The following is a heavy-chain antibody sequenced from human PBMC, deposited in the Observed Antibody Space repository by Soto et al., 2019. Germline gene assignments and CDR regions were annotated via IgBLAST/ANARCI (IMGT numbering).Heavy chain of an antibody. V-gene: IGHV3-74*03. D-gene: IGHD3-22*01. Sequence: PGGSLRLSCAASGFTFSSYWMHWVRQAPGKGLVWVSRIRSDGSNAEYADSVKGRFTISRDNAENTLYLQMNSLRVEDTAVYYCARGDGDYHDGNVYLGRHWGQGTLVTVSS. CDR1: GFTFSSYW. CDR3: ARGDGDYHDGNVYLGRH. CDR2: IRSDGSNA. J-gene: IGHJ4*02.